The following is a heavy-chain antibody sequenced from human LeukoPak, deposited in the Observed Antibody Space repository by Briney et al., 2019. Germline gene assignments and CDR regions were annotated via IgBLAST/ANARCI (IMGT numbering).Heavy chain of an antibody. Sequence: PGRSLRLSCAASRFNFNSYAMHWVRQAPGKGLDWVAVITYDGGDKYYADSVKGRFTISRDNSKHTLFLQMSSLRAADTAVYFCARSHSSGWYVAHGVGDSDYYMDVWGKGTTVTVSS. V-gene: IGHV3-30*04. CDR1: RFNFNSYA. CDR3: ARSHSSGWYVAHGVGDSDYYMDV. CDR2: ITYDGGDK. D-gene: IGHD6-19*01. J-gene: IGHJ6*03.